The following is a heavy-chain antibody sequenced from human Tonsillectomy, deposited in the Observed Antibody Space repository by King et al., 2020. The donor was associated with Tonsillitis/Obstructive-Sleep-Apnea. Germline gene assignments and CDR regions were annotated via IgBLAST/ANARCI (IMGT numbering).Heavy chain of an antibody. Sequence: HVQLVESGGGVVQPGRSLRLSCAASGFTFSSYGMHWVRQAPGKGLEWVAVISYDGCIKYYADSVTGRFTISRDNSKNTLYLQMNSLRAEDTAVYYCAKTTVTPYYFDYWGQGTLVTVSS. D-gene: IGHD4-11*01. V-gene: IGHV3-30*18. CDR3: AKTTVTPYYFDY. CDR2: ISYDGCIK. CDR1: GFTFSSYG. J-gene: IGHJ4*02.